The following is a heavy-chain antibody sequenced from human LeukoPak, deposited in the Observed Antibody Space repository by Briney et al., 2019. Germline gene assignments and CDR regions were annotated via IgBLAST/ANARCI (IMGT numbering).Heavy chain of an antibody. CDR2: ISGSGDKT. CDR1: GFTFSNFA. CDR3: GEGH. Sequence: PGGSLRFSCAASGFTFSNFAMIWVRQAPGKGLEWVSAISGSGDKTHYADSVKGRFTISRDNSKSVLYMQLNNLRLEDTAVYYCGEGHWGRGTLVTVSS. J-gene: IGHJ4*02. V-gene: IGHV3-23*01.